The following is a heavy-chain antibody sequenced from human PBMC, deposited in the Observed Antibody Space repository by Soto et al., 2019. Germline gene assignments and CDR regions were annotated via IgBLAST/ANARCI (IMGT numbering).Heavy chain of an antibody. CDR1: GGSMTGSY. Sequence: PSETLSLTCSVSGGSMTGSYWNWIRQPPGKTLEWIGYVYYSGSTSYNRSLMSRVTISVDTSKNQFSLKLSSVTAADTAVYYCARSRETNQWLPLVPMDVWRQGTTVTVPS. D-gene: IGHD3-22*01. CDR2: VYYSGST. J-gene: IGHJ6*02. V-gene: IGHV4-59*01. CDR3: ARSRETNQWLPLVPMDV.